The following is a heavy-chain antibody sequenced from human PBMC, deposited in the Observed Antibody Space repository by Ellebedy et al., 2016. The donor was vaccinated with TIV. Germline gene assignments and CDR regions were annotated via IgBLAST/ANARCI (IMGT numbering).Heavy chain of an antibody. V-gene: IGHV1-46*01. CDR1: GYSFTTYY. CDR2: INPSGGSA. Sequence: AASVKVSCKASGYSFTTYYMHWVRQAPGQGLEWMGVINPSGGSASYLQKFQGRVTMTRDTSTSTVYMELSNLRSDDTAVYYCARDRVIWFGNDYHGMDVWGQGTTVTVSS. J-gene: IGHJ6*02. D-gene: IGHD3-10*01. CDR3: ARDRVIWFGNDYHGMDV.